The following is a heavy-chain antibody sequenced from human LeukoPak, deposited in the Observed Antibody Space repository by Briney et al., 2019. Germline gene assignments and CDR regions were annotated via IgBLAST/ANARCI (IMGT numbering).Heavy chain of an antibody. CDR1: GGTFSSYA. J-gene: IGHJ4*02. CDR2: IIPILGIA. D-gene: IGHD5-12*01. CDR3: ASSWGYSGYDCRY. Sequence: GSSVKVSCKASGGTFSSYAISWVRQAPGQGLEWMGRIIPILGIANYAQKFQGRVTITADKSTSTAYMELSSLRSDDTAVYYCASSWGYSGYDCRYWGQGTLVTVSS. V-gene: IGHV1-69*04.